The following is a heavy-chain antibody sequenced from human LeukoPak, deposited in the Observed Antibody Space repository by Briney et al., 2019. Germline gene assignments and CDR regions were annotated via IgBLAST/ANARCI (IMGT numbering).Heavy chain of an antibody. J-gene: IGHJ3*02. D-gene: IGHD6-6*01. Sequence: SETLSLTCTVSGGSISSYYRSWIRQPPGKGLEWIGYIYTSGGTNYNPSLKSRVTISVDTSKNQFSLKLSSVTAADTAVYYCARHAHSSSSGDAFDIWGQGTMVTVSS. CDR3: ARHAHSSSSGDAFDI. CDR1: GGSISSYY. CDR2: IYTSGGT. V-gene: IGHV4-4*09.